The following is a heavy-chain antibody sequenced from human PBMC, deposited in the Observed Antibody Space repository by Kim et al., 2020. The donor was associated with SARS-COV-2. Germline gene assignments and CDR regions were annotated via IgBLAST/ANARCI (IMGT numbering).Heavy chain of an antibody. CDR2: IYTSGST. V-gene: IGHV4-61*02. CDR1: GGSISSGSYY. CDR3: ARGHGYSGYDLLDY. Sequence: SETLSLTCTVSGGSISSGSYYWSWIRQPAGKGLEWIGRIYTSGSTNYNPSLKSRVTISVDTSKNQFSLKLSSVTAADTAVYYCARGHGYSGYDLLDYWGQGTLVTVSS. D-gene: IGHD5-12*01. J-gene: IGHJ4*02.